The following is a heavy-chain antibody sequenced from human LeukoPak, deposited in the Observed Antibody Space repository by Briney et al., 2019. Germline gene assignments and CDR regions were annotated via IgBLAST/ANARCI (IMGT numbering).Heavy chain of an antibody. J-gene: IGHJ4*02. Sequence: SETLSLTCTVSGGSISSGGYYWSWIRQHRGKGLEWIGYIYYSGSTYYSPSLKSRVTISVDTSKNQFSLKLSSVTAADTAVYYCARTSGKRITMVRVSHWGQGTLVTVSS. CDR2: IYYSGST. CDR3: ARTSGKRITMVRVSH. CDR1: GGSISSGGYY. D-gene: IGHD3-10*01. V-gene: IGHV4-31*03.